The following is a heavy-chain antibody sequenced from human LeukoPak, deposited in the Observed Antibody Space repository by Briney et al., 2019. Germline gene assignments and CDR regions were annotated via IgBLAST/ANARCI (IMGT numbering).Heavy chain of an antibody. V-gene: IGHV4-59*01. CDR1: GGSISSYY. Sequence: SETLSLTCTVSGGSISSYYWSWIRQPPGKGLEWIGYIYYSGSTNYNPSLKSRVTISVDTSKNQFSLKLSSVTAADTAVYYCARGGRGPDAFDIWGQGTMVTVS. D-gene: IGHD3-10*01. CDR2: IYYSGST. CDR3: ARGGRGPDAFDI. J-gene: IGHJ3*02.